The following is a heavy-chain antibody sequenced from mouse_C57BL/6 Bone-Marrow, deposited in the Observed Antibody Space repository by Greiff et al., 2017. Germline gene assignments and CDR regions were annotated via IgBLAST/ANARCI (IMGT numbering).Heavy chain of an antibody. D-gene: IGHD2-4*01. CDR3: ARDDYDEADD. CDR1: GYTFTSYG. CDR2: IYPRSGNT. Sequence: VQLQQSGAELVRPGASVKLSCKASGYTFTSYGIRWVKQRPGQGLEWIGEIYPRSGNTYYNEKFKGKATLTADKSSSTAYMELRSLTSEDSAVYFCARDDYDEADDWGQGTTLTVSS. V-gene: IGHV1-81*01. J-gene: IGHJ2*01.